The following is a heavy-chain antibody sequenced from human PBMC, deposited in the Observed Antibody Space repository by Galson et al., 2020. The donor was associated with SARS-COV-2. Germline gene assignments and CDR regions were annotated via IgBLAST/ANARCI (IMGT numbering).Heavy chain of an antibody. J-gene: IGHJ4*02. Sequence: ASETLSLTCTVSGGSISSNNWYWSRLRPPPGKGLEWIGSIYYSGNTYSTPTIQSPVTIYIDTSKNQFSLKLSAVTAADTAVYYCARHARRWLKLSPGYLDYWGQGTLVAVSS. D-gene: IGHD5-12*01. CDR2: IYYSGNT. V-gene: IGHV4-39*01. CDR1: GGSISSNNWY. CDR3: ARHARRWLKLSPGYLDY.